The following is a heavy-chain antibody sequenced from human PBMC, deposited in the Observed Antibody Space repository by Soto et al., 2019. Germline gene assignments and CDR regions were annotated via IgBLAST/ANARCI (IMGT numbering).Heavy chain of an antibody. CDR3: ARDRHGYCSSTSCHYYYYYGMDV. CDR2: IYSGGST. D-gene: IGHD2-2*01. V-gene: IGHV3-53*01. Sequence: VQLVESGGGLIQPGGSLRLSCAASGFTVSSNYMSWVRQAPGKGLEWVSVIYSGGSTYYADSVKGRFTISRDNSKNTLYLQMNSLRAEDTAVYYCARDRHGYCSSTSCHYYYYYGMDVWGQGTTVTVSS. J-gene: IGHJ6*02. CDR1: GFTVSSNY.